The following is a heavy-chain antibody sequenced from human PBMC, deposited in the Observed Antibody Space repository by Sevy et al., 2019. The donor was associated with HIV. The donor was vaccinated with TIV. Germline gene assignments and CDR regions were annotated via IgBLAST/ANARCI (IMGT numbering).Heavy chain of an antibody. V-gene: IGHV3-13*01. J-gene: IGHJ4*02. D-gene: IGHD6-19*01. Sequence: GGSLRLSCAASGFTFSSYDMRWVRQATGKGLEWVSAIDTAGDTYYPRSVKGRFTISREKAKNSLYLQMSSLRAGDTAVYYCARARYSSGWHYFDYWGQGTLVTVSS. CDR3: ARARYSSGWHYFDY. CDR2: IDTAGDT. CDR1: GFTFSSYD.